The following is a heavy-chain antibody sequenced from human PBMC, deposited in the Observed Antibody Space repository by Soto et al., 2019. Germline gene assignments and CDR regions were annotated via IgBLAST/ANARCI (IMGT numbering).Heavy chain of an antibody. V-gene: IGHV3-7*01. J-gene: IGHJ3*02. Sequence: PGGSLRLSCAVSGFTSSSYWMSWVRQAPGKGLEWVANIKQDGSEKYYVDSVKGRFTISRDNAKNSLYLQMNSLRAEDTAVYYCARDELGYCSSTSCRRYPFWTPGGAFDIWGQGTMVT. CDR1: GFTSSSYW. CDR3: ARDELGYCSSTSCRRYPFWTPGGAFDI. CDR2: IKQDGSEK. D-gene: IGHD2-2*01.